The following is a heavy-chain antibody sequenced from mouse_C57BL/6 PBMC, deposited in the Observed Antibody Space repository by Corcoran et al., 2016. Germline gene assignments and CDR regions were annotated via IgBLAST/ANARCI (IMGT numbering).Heavy chain of an antibody. D-gene: IGHD6-1*01. J-gene: IGHJ4*01. CDR1: GYTFTSYG. Sequence: QVQLQQSGVELARPGASVKLSCKASGYTFTSYGISWVKQRTGQGLEWIGEIYLGSGNTYYNEKFKGKATLTADKSSSTAYMDLRSLTSEDSAVYFCARRLPYSMDYWGQGTSVTVYS. CDR3: ARRLPYSMDY. V-gene: IGHV1-81*01. CDR2: IYLGSGNT.